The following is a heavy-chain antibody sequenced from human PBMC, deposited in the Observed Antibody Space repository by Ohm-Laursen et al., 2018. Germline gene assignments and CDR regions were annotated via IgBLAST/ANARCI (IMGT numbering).Heavy chain of an antibody. CDR3: ARGLWWFDP. CDR2: IYHSGST. J-gene: IGHJ5*02. V-gene: IGHV4-38-2*01. CDR1: GYSISSGYF. Sequence: GTLSLTCAVSGYSISSGYFWGWIRQPPGKGLEWIGTIYHSGSTYYNPSLKSRVTISVDTSKNHFSLKLSSVTAADTALYYCARGLWWFDPWGQGTLVTVSS.